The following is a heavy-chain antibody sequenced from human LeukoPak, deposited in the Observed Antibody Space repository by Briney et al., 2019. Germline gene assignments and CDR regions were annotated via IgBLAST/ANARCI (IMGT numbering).Heavy chain of an antibody. CDR2: INPNSGGT. CDR1: GYTFTGYY. Sequence: ASVKVSCKASGYTFTGYYMHWVRQAPGQGLEWMGWINPNSGGTNYAQKFQGRVTMTRDTSISTAYMELSRLRSDDTAVYYCARDQDYYDSSGYYFLHQGNAFDIWGQGTMVTVSS. CDR3: ARDQDYYDSSGYYFLHQGNAFDI. V-gene: IGHV1-2*02. D-gene: IGHD3-22*01. J-gene: IGHJ3*02.